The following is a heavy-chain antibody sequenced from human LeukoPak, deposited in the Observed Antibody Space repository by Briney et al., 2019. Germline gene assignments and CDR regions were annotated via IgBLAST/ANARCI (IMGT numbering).Heavy chain of an antibody. CDR3: ATAPGYSSGWYPSEAFDI. J-gene: IGHJ3*02. CDR1: GYTFTSYA. D-gene: IGHD6-19*01. CDR2: INAGNGNT. Sequence: ASVKVSCKASGYTFTSYAMHWVRQAPGQRLEWMGWINAGNGNTKYSQKFQGRVTITRDTSASTAYMELSSLRSEETAVYYCATAPGYSSGWYPSEAFDIWGQGTMVTVSS. V-gene: IGHV1-3*01.